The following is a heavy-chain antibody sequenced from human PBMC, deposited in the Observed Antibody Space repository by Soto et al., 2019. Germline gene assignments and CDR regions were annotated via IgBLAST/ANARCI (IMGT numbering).Heavy chain of an antibody. Sequence: GGSLRLSCAASGFTFSSYSMDWVRQAPGKGLEWISYISSSSRTIYYADSVKGRFTISRDNAKSSLYLQMNSLRDEDTAVYYCARDPHTNYGNGMEVWGQGTTVTVSS. CDR2: ISSSSRTI. CDR3: ARDPHTNYGNGMEV. V-gene: IGHV3-48*02. J-gene: IGHJ6*02. D-gene: IGHD4-4*01. CDR1: GFTFSSYS.